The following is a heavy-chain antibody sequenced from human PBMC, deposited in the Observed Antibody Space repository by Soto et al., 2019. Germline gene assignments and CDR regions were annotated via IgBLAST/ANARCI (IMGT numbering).Heavy chain of an antibody. CDR3: ARSYVTSRPIDF. Sequence: GASVKVSCKASGYTFTGYYMHWVRQAPGQGLEWMGWINPNSGGTNYAQKFQGRVTMTSDTSTSTVYMEMSSLRSEDTAMYYCARSYVTSRPIDFWGQGTLVTVSS. J-gene: IGHJ4*02. CDR1: GYTFTGYY. D-gene: IGHD3-10*02. V-gene: IGHV1-2*02. CDR2: INPNSGGT.